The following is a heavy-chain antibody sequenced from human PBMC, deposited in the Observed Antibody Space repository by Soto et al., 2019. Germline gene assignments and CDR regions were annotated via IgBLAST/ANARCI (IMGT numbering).Heavy chain of an antibody. V-gene: IGHV3-30*18. CDR1: GFTLSNIG. D-gene: IGHD2-21*01. CDR2: ISAGGNTK. Sequence: QVQLVESGGRVVQPGTSLRLACAASGFTLSNIGMQWVREAPGKGLEWVAVISAGGNTKYYADSVKGRFTISRDNSKNTLFMQRNSLRTEDTAVYYCAKESGGERYAAYFDLWGQGTLVTVSA. J-gene: IGHJ4*02. CDR3: AKESGGERYAAYFDL.